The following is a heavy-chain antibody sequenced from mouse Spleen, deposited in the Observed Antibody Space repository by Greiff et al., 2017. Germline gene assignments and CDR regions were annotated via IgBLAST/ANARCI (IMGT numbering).Heavy chain of an antibody. Sequence: QVQLQQPGAELVRPGSSVKLSCKASGYTFTSYWMHWVKQRPIQGLEWIGNIDPSDSETHYNQKFKDKATLTVDKSSSTAYMQLSSLTSEDSAVYYCASGELTGTLYAMDYWGQGTSVTVSS. CDR1: GYTFTSYW. CDR2: IDPSDSET. J-gene: IGHJ4*01. CDR3: ASGELTGTLYAMDY. D-gene: IGHD4-1*01. V-gene: IGHV1-52*01.